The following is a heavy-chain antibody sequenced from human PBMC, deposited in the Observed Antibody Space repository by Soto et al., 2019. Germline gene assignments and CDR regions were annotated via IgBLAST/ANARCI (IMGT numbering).Heavy chain of an antibody. Sequence: SLRLSCSASGFTFSSYAMSLGRLAPGKGLEWVSAISGSGGSTYYADSVKGRFTISRDNSKNTLYLQMNSLRAEDTAVYYCAKPKYEQQLAPDAFDIWGQGTMVTVSS. V-gene: IGHV3-23*01. CDR2: ISGSGGST. CDR3: AKPKYEQQLAPDAFDI. J-gene: IGHJ3*02. CDR1: GFTFSSYA. D-gene: IGHD6-13*01.